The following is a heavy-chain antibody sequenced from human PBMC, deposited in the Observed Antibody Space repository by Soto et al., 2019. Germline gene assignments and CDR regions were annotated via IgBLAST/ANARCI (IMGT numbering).Heavy chain of an antibody. CDR1: GITFEEFA. D-gene: IGHD3-9*01. Sequence: EVQLVESGGGLVQPGGSLRLSCAATGITFEEFAIHWVRQAPGKGLEWVSGINWNSGSIGYADSVKGRFPISRDNAKNSLYLHLNSLRAEDTALYYCAKAPNLVTHWFDPWGQGTLVTVSS. CDR2: INWNSGSI. CDR3: AKAPNLVTHWFDP. V-gene: IGHV3-9*01. J-gene: IGHJ5*02.